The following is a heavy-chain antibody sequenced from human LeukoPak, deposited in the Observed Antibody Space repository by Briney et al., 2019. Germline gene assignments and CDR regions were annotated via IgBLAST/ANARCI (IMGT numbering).Heavy chain of an antibody. V-gene: IGHV3-48*03. J-gene: IGHJ4*02. CDR3: ARDGKSGSGSNFDN. D-gene: IGHD3-10*01. CDR1: EFAFSSYE. CDR2: ITSGGHTI. Sequence: PGGSLRLSCAASEFAFSSYEMNWVRQAPGKGLEWLSYITSGGHTIYYADSVKGRFTIPRDNAKNSLYLQMSSLRVEDTAVYYCARDGKSGSGSNFDNWGQGTLVTVSS.